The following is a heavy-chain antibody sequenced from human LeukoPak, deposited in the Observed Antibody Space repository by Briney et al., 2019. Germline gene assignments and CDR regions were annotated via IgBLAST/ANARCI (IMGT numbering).Heavy chain of an antibody. CDR2: IYYSGST. Sequence: PSETLSLTCAVYGGSFSGYYWSWIRQPPGKGLGWIGSIYYSGSTYYNPSLKSRVTISVDTSKNQFSLKLSSVTAADTAVYYCARVRYSSGWYPDYWGQGTLVTVSS. CDR3: ARVRYSSGWYPDY. D-gene: IGHD6-19*01. J-gene: IGHJ4*02. V-gene: IGHV4-34*01. CDR1: GGSFSGYY.